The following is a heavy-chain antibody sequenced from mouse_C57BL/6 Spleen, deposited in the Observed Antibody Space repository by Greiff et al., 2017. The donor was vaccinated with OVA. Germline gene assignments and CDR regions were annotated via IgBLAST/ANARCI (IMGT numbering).Heavy chain of an antibody. V-gene: IGHV2-5*01. CDR2: IWRGGST. CDR3: ANTYYSTGGYAMDY. CDR1: GFSLTSYG. Sequence: QVQLQQSGPGLVQPSQSLSITCTVSGFSLTSYGVHWVRQSPGKGLEWLGVIWRGGSTDYNAAFMSRLSITKDNSKSQVFFKMNSLQADDTAIYYCANTYYSTGGYAMDYWGQGTSVTVSS. D-gene: IGHD2-5*01. J-gene: IGHJ4*01.